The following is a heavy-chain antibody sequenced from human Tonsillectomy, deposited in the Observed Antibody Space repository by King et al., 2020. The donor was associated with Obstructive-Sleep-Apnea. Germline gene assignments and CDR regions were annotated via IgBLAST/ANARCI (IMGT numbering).Heavy chain of an antibody. CDR3: ARQAGHSGYDHFDH. V-gene: IGHV5-10-1*01. CDR2: IDPSDSYS. Sequence: VQLVESGAEVKKPGESLRISCKGSGYSFTSYWISWVRQKPGKGLEWMGRIDPSDSYSNYSPSSQGHVTISADKSISTAYLQWSSLKASDTAMYYCARQAGHSGYDHFDHWGQGTLVTVSS. D-gene: IGHD5-12*01. J-gene: IGHJ4*02. CDR1: GYSFTSYW.